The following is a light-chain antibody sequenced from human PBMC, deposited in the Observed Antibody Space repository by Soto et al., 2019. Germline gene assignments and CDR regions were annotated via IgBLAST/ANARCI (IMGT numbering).Light chain of an antibody. CDR1: RRDIGTYKY. V-gene: IGLV2-14*01. J-gene: IGLJ3*02. Sequence: QSALTQPASVSGSPGQSITISCTGTRRDIGTYKYVCWYQHHPGKVPKLLIYEVSNRPSGVSNRFSGSKSGNTASLTISGLLPEDESDYYCLSFTSSNTWVFGGGTKVNVL. CDR2: EVS. CDR3: LSFTSSNTWV.